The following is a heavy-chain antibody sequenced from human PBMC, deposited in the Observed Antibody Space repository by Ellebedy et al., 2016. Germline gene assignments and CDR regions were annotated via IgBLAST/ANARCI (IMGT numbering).Heavy chain of an antibody. V-gene: IGHV3-30*18. CDR3: AKAHHYYYYYYMDV. Sequence: GESLKISXAASGFTFSSYGMHWVRQAPGKGLEWVAVISYDGSNKYYADSVKGRFTISRDNSKNTLYLQMNSLRAEDTAVYYCAKAHHYYYYYYMDVWGKGTTVTVSS. J-gene: IGHJ6*03. CDR2: ISYDGSNK. CDR1: GFTFSSYG.